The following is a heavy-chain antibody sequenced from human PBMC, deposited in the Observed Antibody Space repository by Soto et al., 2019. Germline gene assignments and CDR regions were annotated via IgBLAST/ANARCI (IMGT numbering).Heavy chain of an antibody. CDR3: ARDLALSAMDV. D-gene: IGHD3-16*02. J-gene: IGHJ6*03. V-gene: IGHV3-21*01. CDR2: ISSSSSYI. CDR1: GFTFTSFS. Sequence: GGSLRLSCAASGFTFTSFSMNWVRQAPGKGLEWVASISSSSSYIYYADSVKGRLTISRDNAKNSLYLQMNSLRAEDTAVYYCARDLALSAMDVWGKGTTVTVSS.